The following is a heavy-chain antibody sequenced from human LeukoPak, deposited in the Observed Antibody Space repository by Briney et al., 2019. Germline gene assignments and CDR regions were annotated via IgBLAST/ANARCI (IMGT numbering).Heavy chain of an antibody. V-gene: IGHV1-2*04. CDR3: ARDSSSWYTHFDY. CDR1: GYTFTGYY. CDR2: INPNSGGT. J-gene: IGHJ4*02. Sequence: ASVKVSCKASGYTFTGYYMHWVRQAPGQGLEWMGWINPNSGGTNYAQKFQGWVTMTRDTSISTAYMELSRLRSDDTAVYYCARDSSSWYTHFDYWGQGTLVTVSS. D-gene: IGHD6-13*01.